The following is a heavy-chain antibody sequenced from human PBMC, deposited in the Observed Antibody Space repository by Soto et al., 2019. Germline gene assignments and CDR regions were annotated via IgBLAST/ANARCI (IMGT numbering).Heavy chain of an antibody. J-gene: IGHJ3*02. D-gene: IGHD4-4*01. CDR3: ARHRYHNYPPDAFDI. CDR1: RFTLSING. V-gene: IGHV3-33*01. CDR2: IWYDGSDK. Sequence: WXFILSCAPSRFTLSINGMHWVRQAPGKGLEWVAFIWYDGSDKYYADSVKGRFTISRDNSKNTLYLQMNSLRAEDTAVYYCARHRYHNYPPDAFDIWGQGTLVTVSS.